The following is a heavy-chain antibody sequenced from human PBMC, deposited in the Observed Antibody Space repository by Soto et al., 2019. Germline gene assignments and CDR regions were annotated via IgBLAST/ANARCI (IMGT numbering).Heavy chain of an antibody. CDR2: ISSNGGST. Sequence: GGSLRLSCAASGFTFSSYAMHWVRQAPGKGLEYVSAISSNGGSTYYANSVKGRFTISRDNSKNTLYLQMGSLRAEDMAVYYCARDGGGYYLDYWGQGTLVTVSS. D-gene: IGHD2-15*01. CDR1: GFTFSSYA. CDR3: ARDGGGYYLDY. V-gene: IGHV3-64*01. J-gene: IGHJ4*02.